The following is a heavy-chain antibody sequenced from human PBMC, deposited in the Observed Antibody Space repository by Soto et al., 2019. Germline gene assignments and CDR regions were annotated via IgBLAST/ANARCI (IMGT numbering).Heavy chain of an antibody. CDR1: GGTFSSYA. Sequence: QVQLVQSGAEVKKPGSSVKVSCKASGGTFSSYAISWVRQAPGQGLEWMGGIIPIFGTANYAQKFQGRVTITADESTSTAYMELSSLRSEDTAVYYCARDRPSVRFFYLKVDYYYYGMDVWGQGTTVTVSS. CDR2: IIPIFGTA. D-gene: IGHD3-3*01. CDR3: ARDRPSVRFFYLKVDYYYYGMDV. V-gene: IGHV1-69*12. J-gene: IGHJ6*02.